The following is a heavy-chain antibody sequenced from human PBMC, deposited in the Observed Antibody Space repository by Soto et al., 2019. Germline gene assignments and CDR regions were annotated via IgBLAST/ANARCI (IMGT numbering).Heavy chain of an antibody. J-gene: IGHJ6*03. CDR1: GFTFSSYS. CDR3: AREGCTNGVCYSHYYYYMDV. Sequence: PGGSLRLSCAASGFTFSSYSMNWVRQAPGKGLEWVSSISSSSSYIYYADSVKGRFTISRDNAKNSLYLQMNSLRAEDTAVYYCAREGCTNGVCYSHYYYYMDVWGKGTTVTVSS. V-gene: IGHV3-21*01. D-gene: IGHD2-8*01. CDR2: ISSSSSYI.